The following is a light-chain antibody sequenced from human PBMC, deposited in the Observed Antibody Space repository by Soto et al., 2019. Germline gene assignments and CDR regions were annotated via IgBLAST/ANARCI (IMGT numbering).Light chain of an antibody. V-gene: IGKV1-5*01. J-gene: IGKJ2*01. Sequence: DIQMTQSPSTLSASVGDRVTITCRASQSISSWLAWYQQKPGKAPKLLIYDASSLESGVASRFSGSGSGTEFPLTISSLQPDDFATYYCQQYNSYSGFGQGTKLEIK. CDR1: QSISSW. CDR3: QQYNSYSG. CDR2: DAS.